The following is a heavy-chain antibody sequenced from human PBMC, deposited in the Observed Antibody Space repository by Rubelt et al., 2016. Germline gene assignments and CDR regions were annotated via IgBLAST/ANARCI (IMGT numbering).Heavy chain of an antibody. CDR2: IYYSGST. V-gene: IGHV4-39*01. CDR1: GGSISSSSYY. J-gene: IGHJ4*02. D-gene: IGHD3-22*01. CDR3: ARQYSSGYYGDY. Sequence: QLQLQESGPGLVKPSETLSLTCTVSGGSISSSSYYWGWIRQPPGKGLEWIGSIYYSGSTYYNPSLKSRVTISVDTSKNQFSLKLSAVTAADTAVYYCARQYSSGYYGDYWGQGTLVTVSS.